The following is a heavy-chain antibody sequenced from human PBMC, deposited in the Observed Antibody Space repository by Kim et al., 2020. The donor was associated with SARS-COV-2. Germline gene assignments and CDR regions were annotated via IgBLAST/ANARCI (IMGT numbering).Heavy chain of an antibody. V-gene: IGHV3-23*01. Sequence: GGSLRLSCAASGFTFSGYSLSWGRQAPGKGLEWVAGIGQSDSNTFYGNSVKGRLTLTRDNAKKTLSLQMNNLRGEDPAIYYCTTSGRIAPAAFDVWGLGT. CDR3: TTSGRIAPAAFDV. CDR1: GFTFSGYS. CDR2: IGQSDSNT. J-gene: IGHJ3*01.